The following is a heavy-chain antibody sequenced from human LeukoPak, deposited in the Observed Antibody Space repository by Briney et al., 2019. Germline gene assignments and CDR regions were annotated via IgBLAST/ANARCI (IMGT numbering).Heavy chain of an antibody. CDR3: ARVWYYDSSSVVFYYYYYYMDV. CDR1: GYTFTSYG. CDR2: ISAYNGNT. Sequence: ASVKVSCKASGYTFTSYGISWVRQAPGQGLEWMGWISAYNGNTNYAQKLQGRVTMTTDTSTSTAYMELRSLRSDDTAVYYCARVWYYDSSSVVFYYYYYYMDVWGKGTTVTISS. J-gene: IGHJ6*03. V-gene: IGHV1-18*01. D-gene: IGHD3-22*01.